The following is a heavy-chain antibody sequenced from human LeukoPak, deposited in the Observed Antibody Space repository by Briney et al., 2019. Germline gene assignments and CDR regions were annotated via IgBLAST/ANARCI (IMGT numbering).Heavy chain of an antibody. V-gene: IGHV3-21*01. Sequence: GGSLRLCCAASGSTFSIYSMSWVRLAPGKGLEWVASITSSSSFIYYADSVKGQFTISRDNAKNSLYLQMNSLRAEDTAVYYCAREDYYDGRRDVWGKGTTVTVSS. CDR2: ITSSSSFI. D-gene: IGHD3-22*01. J-gene: IGHJ6*04. CDR3: AREDYYDGRRDV. CDR1: GSTFSIYS.